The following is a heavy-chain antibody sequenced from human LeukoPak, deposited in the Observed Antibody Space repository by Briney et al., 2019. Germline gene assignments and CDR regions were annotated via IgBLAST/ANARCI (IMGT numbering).Heavy chain of an antibody. D-gene: IGHD3-22*01. J-gene: IGHJ4*02. CDR3: ARGDSSGYYLPFDY. Sequence: SETLSLTCTVPGGSISSYYWSWIRQPPGKGLEWIGYIYYSGSTNYNPSLKSRVTISVDTSKTQFSLKLSSVTAADTAVYYCARGDSSGYYLPFDYWGQGTLVTVSS. V-gene: IGHV4-59*01. CDR2: IYYSGST. CDR1: GGSISSYY.